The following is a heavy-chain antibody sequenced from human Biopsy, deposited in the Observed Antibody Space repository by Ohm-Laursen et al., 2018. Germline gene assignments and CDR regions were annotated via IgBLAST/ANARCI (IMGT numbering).Heavy chain of an antibody. Sequence: SDTLSLTCTVSGGSISGSSWSWIRQAPGRGLEWVGYISYSGSTSNNPSLKSRITISVDTSKNQISLKVTSVTAADTAIYYCARDDDGRYLGDTFDLWGQGRMVTVSS. V-gene: IGHV4-59*12. CDR1: GGSISGSS. D-gene: IGHD3-10*01. CDR2: ISYSGST. CDR3: ARDDDGRYLGDTFDL. J-gene: IGHJ3*01.